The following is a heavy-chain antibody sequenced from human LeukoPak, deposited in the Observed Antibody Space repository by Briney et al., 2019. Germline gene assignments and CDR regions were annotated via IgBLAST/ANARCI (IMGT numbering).Heavy chain of an antibody. J-gene: IGHJ6*03. Sequence: GGSLRLSCAASWFTVSNKYMSWVRQAPGKGLEWISVIYGGGSTSYADSVKGRFTISRDNSKNTLYLQMNSLRADDTAVYYCARDRSDGNYYMVVWGKGTTVTVSS. CDR3: ARDRSDGNYYMVV. CDR1: WFTVSNKY. D-gene: IGHD5-24*01. V-gene: IGHV3-53*01. CDR2: IYGGGST.